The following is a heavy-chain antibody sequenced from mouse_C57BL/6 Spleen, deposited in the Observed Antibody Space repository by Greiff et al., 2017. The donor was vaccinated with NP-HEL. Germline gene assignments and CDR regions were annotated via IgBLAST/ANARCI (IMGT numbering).Heavy chain of an antibody. CDR1: GYTFTSYG. CDR2: IYPRSGNT. CDR3: ARGISTVVATPYYFDY. Sequence: VQLQQSGAELARPGASVKLSCKASGYTFTSYGISWVKQRPGQGLEWIGEIYPRSGNTYYNEKFKGKATLTADKSSSTAYMELSSLTSEDSAVYVGARGISTVVATPYYFDYWGQGTTLTVSS. V-gene: IGHV1-81*01. D-gene: IGHD1-1*01. J-gene: IGHJ2*01.